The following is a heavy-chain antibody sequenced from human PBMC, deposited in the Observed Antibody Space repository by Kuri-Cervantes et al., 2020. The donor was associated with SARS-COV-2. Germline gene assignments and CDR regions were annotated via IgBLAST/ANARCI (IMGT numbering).Heavy chain of an antibody. CDR2: ISSSSSDI. V-gene: IGHV3-21*04. J-gene: IGHJ4*02. CDR1: GFTFSSYN. D-gene: IGHD3-16*01. Sequence: GGSLRLSCAASGFTFSSYNMNWVRQAPGKGLEWVSSISSSSSDIYYADSVKGRFTISRDNAKNSLYLQMNSLRAEDTAVYNCAREPGGTFDYWGQGTLVTVSS. CDR3: AREPGGTFDY.